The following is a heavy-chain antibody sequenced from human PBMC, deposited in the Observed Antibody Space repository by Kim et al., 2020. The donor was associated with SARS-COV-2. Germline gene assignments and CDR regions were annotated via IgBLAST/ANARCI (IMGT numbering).Heavy chain of an antibody. D-gene: IGHD3-16*01. V-gene: IGHV4-31*03. CDR3: ARDRPTDDYVWGIHYGMDV. CDR2: IYYSGST. Sequence: SETLSLTCTVSGGSISSGGYYWSWIRQHPGKGLEWIGYIYYSGSTYYNPSLKSRVTISVDTSKNQFSLKLSSVTAADTAVYYCARDRPTDDYVWGIHYGMDVWGQGTTVTVSS. CDR1: GGSISSGGYY. J-gene: IGHJ6*02.